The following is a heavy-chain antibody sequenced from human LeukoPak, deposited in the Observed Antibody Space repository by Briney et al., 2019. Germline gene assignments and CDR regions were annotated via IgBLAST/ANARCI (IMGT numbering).Heavy chain of an antibody. CDR3: ARSRAAVVMGELIPSFYYGMDV. CDR2: IKQGGGER. J-gene: IGHJ6*02. V-gene: IGHV3-7*03. Sequence: GGSLRLSCAASGFTFSNYWMNWVRQVPGKGLEWVATIKQGGGERYYVDSVEGRFTISRDNGKTSVYLQMNSLRADDTAVYYCARSRAAVVMGELIPSFYYGMDVWGQGTTVTVSS. CDR1: GFTFSNYW. D-gene: IGHD3-16*01.